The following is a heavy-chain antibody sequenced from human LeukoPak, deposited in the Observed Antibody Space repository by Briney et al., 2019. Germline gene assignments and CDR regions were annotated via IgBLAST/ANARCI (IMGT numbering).Heavy chain of an antibody. D-gene: IGHD3-22*01. CDR3: AKLSSGYYSTPFDY. CDR2: IYPGDSDT. CDR1: GYSLTNYW. Sequence: GESLQISCKGSGYSLTNYWIGWVRQMPGKGLEWMGIIYPGDSDTKYSPSFQGQVTISADKSISTAYLQWTSLKASDTAMFYCAKLSSGYYSTPFDYWGQGTLVTVSS. V-gene: IGHV5-51*01. J-gene: IGHJ4*02.